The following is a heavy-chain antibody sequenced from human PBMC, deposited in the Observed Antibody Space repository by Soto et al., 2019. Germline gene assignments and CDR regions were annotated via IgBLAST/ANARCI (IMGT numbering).Heavy chain of an antibody. J-gene: IGHJ4*02. V-gene: IGHV3-30*14. CDR1: GFALSDYA. Sequence: PGGSLRLSCEASGFALSDYAMHWVRQAPVEGLEWVAIISYDGSEKKYADSVKGRFTISRDNSKDTVYLQMSSLTGNDTAVYYCARDLLAAYSHSGMIDYWGQGSLVTVSS. CDR2: ISYDGSEK. D-gene: IGHD3-10*01. CDR3: ARDLLAAYSHSGMIDY.